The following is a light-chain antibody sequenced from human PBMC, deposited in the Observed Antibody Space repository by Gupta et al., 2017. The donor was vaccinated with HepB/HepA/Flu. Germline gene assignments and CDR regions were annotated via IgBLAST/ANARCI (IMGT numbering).Light chain of an antibody. V-gene: IGKV1-39*01. J-gene: IGKJ5*01. CDR2: STT. CDR1: QSITNY. CDR3: QQCLATPIT. Sequence: IQMTQSPSSLSASVGDKVTITCRASQSITNYLNWYKHKPRKAPKLLIYSTTTLQNEGPPRFSGSGSGTEFTLTISSLQPEDFATYYCQQCLATPITFGQGTRLELK.